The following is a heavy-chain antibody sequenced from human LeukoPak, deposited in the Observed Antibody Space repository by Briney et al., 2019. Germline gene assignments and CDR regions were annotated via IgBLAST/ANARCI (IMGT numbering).Heavy chain of an antibody. CDR1: AYTFTRYD. D-gene: IGHD2-15*01. J-gene: IGHJ4*02. CDR3: ARGAPGSYCSGGSCPYFDY. V-gene: IGHV1-8*01. Sequence: ASVKVSCKASAYTFTRYDINWVGQATGQGLEGMGWMNPFSGNTGYAQKFQGRVTMARNTSISTAYMELSSLRSEDTAVYYCARGAPGSYCSGGSCPYFDYWGQGTLISVSS. CDR2: MNPFSGNT.